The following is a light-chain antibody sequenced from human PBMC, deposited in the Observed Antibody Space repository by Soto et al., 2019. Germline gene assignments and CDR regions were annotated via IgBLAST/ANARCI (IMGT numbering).Light chain of an antibody. CDR3: QQYDNWPIT. J-gene: IGKJ5*01. Sequence: EIVLTQSPGTLSLSPGDRATLSCRASQSVSSTYLAWYQQKPGQAPRLLIYGASTRATGLPARFSGSGSGTEFTLIISSLQSEDSAVYYCQQYDNWPITFGQGTRLEIK. CDR2: GAS. V-gene: IGKV3-15*01. CDR1: QSVSSTY.